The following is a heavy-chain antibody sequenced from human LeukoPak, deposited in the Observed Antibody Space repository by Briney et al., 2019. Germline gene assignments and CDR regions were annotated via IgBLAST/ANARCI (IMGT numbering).Heavy chain of an antibody. CDR3: ARERGYSSSWYPGYYFDY. CDR2: INAGNGNT. J-gene: IGHJ4*02. Sequence: ASVKVSCKASGYTFTSYAMHWVRQAPGQRLEWMGWINAGNGNTKYSQKFQGRVTITRDTSASTAYMELSSLRSEDTAVYYCARERGYSSSWYPGYYFDYWGQGTLVTVSS. D-gene: IGHD6-13*01. V-gene: IGHV1-3*01. CDR1: GYTFTSYA.